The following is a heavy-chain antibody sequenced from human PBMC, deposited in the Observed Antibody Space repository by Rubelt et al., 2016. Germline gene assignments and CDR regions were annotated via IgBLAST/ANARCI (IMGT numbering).Heavy chain of an antibody. CDR1: GFNVGSSY. J-gene: IGHJ2*01. D-gene: IGHD3-10*01. V-gene: IGHV3-53*01. CDR2: IYSGGTT. CDR3: ARGLVRVHWSFDL. Sequence: GGSLRLSCAASGFNVGSSYMSGGRQATGKGLEWVSVIYSGGTTHYAESVQGRFTISRDNAKNSVYLQMNNLRDEDTAVYYCARGLVRVHWSFDLWGRGTLVTVSS.